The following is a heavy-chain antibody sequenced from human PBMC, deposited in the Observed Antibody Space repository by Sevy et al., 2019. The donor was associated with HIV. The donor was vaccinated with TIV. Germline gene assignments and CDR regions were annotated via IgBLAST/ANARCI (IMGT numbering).Heavy chain of an antibody. V-gene: IGHV4-59*08. J-gene: IGHJ4*02. CDR3: AGENAWGRGYS. D-gene: IGHD1-26*01. CDR1: GGSITSLY. Sequence: SETLSLTCTVSGGSITSLYWNWIRQPPGKGLEWIANIYYNGLINYNPSFKSRVTLSLDTSKNQFSLRLSSVTAADTAMYYCAGENAWGRGYSWGQGTLVTVSS. CDR2: IYYNGLI.